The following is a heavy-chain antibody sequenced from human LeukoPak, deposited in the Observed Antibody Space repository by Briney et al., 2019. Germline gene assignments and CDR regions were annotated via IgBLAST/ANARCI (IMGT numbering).Heavy chain of an antibody. D-gene: IGHD3-10*01. CDR3: ARGIRAGVWAFDI. V-gene: IGHV3-13*04. J-gene: IGHJ3*02. CDR2: ISTAGDP. CDR1: GFTVSNYD. Sequence: PGGSLRLSCAASGFTVSNYDLHWVRRGTGKGLEWVSGISTAGDPYYPGSVKGRFTISRENAKKSLYLQMNSLRDGDTAVYYCARGIRAGVWAFDIWGQGTMVTVAS.